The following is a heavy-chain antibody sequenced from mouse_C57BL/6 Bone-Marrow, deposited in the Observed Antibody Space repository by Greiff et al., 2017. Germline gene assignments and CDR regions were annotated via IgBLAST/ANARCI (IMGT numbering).Heavy chain of an antibody. CDR3: ARVETGTSWYFDV. CDR1: GYAFSSYW. V-gene: IGHV1-80*01. CDR2: IYPGDGDT. D-gene: IGHD4-1*01. Sequence: VKLQESGAELVKPGASVKISCKASGYAFSSYWMNWVKQRPGKGLEWIGQIYPGDGDTNYNGKFKGKATLTADKSSSTAYMQLSSLTSEDSAVYFCARVETGTSWYFDVWGTGTTVTVSS. J-gene: IGHJ1*03.